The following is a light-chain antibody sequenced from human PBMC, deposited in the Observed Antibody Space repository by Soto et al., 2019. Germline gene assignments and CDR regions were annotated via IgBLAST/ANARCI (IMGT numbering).Light chain of an antibody. Sequence: EIVLTQSPGTLSLSPGERATLSCRASQSVNRGYLAWYQQKPGQAPRLLFYGVSNRADGIPDRFSGSGSGTDFTLTIRRLEPEDFAVYYCQVYGTSPRYTFGQGTKVQIK. CDR3: QVYGTSPRYT. CDR1: QSVNRGY. J-gene: IGKJ2*01. V-gene: IGKV3-20*01. CDR2: GVS.